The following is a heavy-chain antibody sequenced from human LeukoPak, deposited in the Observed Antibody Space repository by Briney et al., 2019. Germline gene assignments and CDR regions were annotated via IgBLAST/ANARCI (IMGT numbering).Heavy chain of an antibody. D-gene: IGHD3-22*01. CDR1: GYTFTSYY. CDR2: INPSGGST. Sequence: ASVKVSCKASGYTFTSYYMHWVRQAPGQGLEWMGIINPSGGSTSYAQKFQGRVTMTRDMSTSTVYMELSSLRSEDTAVYYCARGGGDSSGYWGDDAFDIWGQGTMVIVSS. V-gene: IGHV1-46*01. CDR3: ARGGGDSSGYWGDDAFDI. J-gene: IGHJ3*02.